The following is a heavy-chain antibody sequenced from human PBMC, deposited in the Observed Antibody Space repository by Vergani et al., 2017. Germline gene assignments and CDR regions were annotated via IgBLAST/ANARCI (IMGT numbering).Heavy chain of an antibody. D-gene: IGHD2-15*01. J-gene: IGHJ4*02. CDR3: TTVLGYCSGCSCY. CDR2: VKSKIDGGTT. Sequence: EVQLVESGGGLVKPGGSLRLSCAASGFTFSNAWMSWVRQAPGKGLEWVGRVKSKIDGGTTDYAAPVKGRFTISRDDSQNTLYLQMNSLETEDSAVYYCTTVLGYCSGCSCYWGQGTLVTVSS. CDR1: GFTFSNAW. V-gene: IGHV3-15*01.